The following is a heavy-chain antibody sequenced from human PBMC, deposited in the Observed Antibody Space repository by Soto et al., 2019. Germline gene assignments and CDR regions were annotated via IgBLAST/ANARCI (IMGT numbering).Heavy chain of an antibody. V-gene: IGHV1-18*01. CDR2: ISAYTANT. Sequence: AASVKVSCKASGYTLPNFGLSWVRQAPGQGLEWMGCISAYTANTNYAQKLQDRVTMTTDTSTSTAFLELRSLRSDDTAVYYCARENSGSYHRHFDYWGQGTLVTVSS. CDR3: ARENSGSYHRHFDY. D-gene: IGHD1-26*01. J-gene: IGHJ4*01. CDR1: GYTLPNFG.